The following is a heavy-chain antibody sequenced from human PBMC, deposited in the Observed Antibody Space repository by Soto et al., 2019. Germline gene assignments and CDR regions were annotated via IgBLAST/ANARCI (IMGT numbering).Heavy chain of an antibody. Sequence: QVQLVQSGAEVKKPGSSVTVSCKASGGTFGNSAISWVRQPPGQGLEWMGGIIPIFSTPDYAQKFQGRITITADDSTTTAYMELTSLKSEDTAVYYCARDKDRQQLGGNYYYGIDVWGQGTTVTVSS. D-gene: IGHD2-15*01. V-gene: IGHV1-69*12. CDR2: IIPIFSTP. CDR3: ARDKDRQQLGGNYYYGIDV. J-gene: IGHJ6*02. CDR1: GGTFGNSA.